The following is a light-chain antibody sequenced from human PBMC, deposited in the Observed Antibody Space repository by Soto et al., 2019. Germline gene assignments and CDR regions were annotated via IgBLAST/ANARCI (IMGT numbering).Light chain of an antibody. CDR2: GAS. J-gene: IGKJ1*01. CDR3: QQYGSSPGT. CDR1: QSVSSN. Sequence: IVMSKSPGTLSLYPGERVTLSCRASQSVSSNLAWYQHKPGQAPRLLISGASRRATGIPDRFSGSGSGTDFALTISRVEPEDFAMYFCQQYGSSPGTFGQGTKVDI. V-gene: IGKV3-20*01.